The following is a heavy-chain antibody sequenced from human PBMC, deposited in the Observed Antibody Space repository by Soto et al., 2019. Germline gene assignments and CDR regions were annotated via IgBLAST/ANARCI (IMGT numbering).Heavy chain of an antibody. CDR3: ARDVSGKLGHDS. V-gene: IGHV3-7*01. J-gene: IGHJ4*02. CDR2: TKQDGSDK. CDR1: GFTFSSFL. Sequence: LRLSCAASGFTFSSFLMSWVRRAPVKGLEWVANTKQDGSDKNYVGSVKGRFTISRDNAKNSLFLQMNSLRVEDTAMYYCARDVSGKLGHDSWGQGTLVTVSS. D-gene: IGHD1-26*01.